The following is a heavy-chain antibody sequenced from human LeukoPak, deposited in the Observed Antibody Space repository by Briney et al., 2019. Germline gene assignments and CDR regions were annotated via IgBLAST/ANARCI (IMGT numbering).Heavy chain of an antibody. CDR1: GFTFSSYS. D-gene: IGHD3-22*01. V-gene: IGHV3-21*01. CDR3: AREGHYYDSSGYH. Sequence: GGSLRLSCAASGFTFSSYSMNWVRQAPGKGLEWVSSISSSSSYIYYADSVKGRFTISRDNAKNSLYLQMNSLRAEDTAVYYCAREGHYYDSSGYHWGQGTLVTVSS. J-gene: IGHJ4*02. CDR2: ISSSSSYI.